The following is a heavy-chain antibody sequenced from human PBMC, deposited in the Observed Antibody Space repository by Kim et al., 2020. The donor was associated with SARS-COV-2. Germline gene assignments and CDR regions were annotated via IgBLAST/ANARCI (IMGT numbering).Heavy chain of an antibody. CDR1: GGSFSGYY. Sequence: SETLSLTCAVYGGSFSGYYWSWIRQPPGKGLEWIGEINHSGSTNYNPSLKSRVTISVDTSKNQFSLKLSSVTAADTAVYYCARDRITIFGVVTGPLWYWGQGTLVTVSS. CDR3: ARDRITIFGVVTGPLWY. V-gene: IGHV4-34*01. CDR2: INHSGST. D-gene: IGHD3-3*01. J-gene: IGHJ4*02.